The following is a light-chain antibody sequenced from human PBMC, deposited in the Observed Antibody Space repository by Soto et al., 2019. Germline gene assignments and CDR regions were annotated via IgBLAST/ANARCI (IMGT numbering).Light chain of an antibody. CDR1: QGISTW. V-gene: IGKV1-12*01. Sequence: DIQMTQSPSSVSASVGDRVTITCRASQGISTWLAWYQQKPGKAPNLLIYSASTLQSGVPSRFSGSGSGTDFTLTISSLQPEDFATYFCRQGDSFPLTFGPGTKVGIK. J-gene: IGKJ3*01. CDR3: RQGDSFPLT. CDR2: SAS.